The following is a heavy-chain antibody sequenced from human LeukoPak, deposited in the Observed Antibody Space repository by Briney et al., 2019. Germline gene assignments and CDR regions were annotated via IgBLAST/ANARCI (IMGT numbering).Heavy chain of an antibody. CDR2: IVVGSGNT. CDR3: AADQQLEVYYGMDV. V-gene: IGHV1-58*01. J-gene: IGHJ6*04. CDR1: GFTFTSSA. Sequence: GTSVKVSCKASGFTFTSSAVQRVRQARGQRLEWIGWIVVGSGNTNYAQKFQERVTITRGMSTSTAYMELSSLRSEDTAVYYCAADQQLEVYYGMDVWGKGTTVTVSS. D-gene: IGHD6-13*01.